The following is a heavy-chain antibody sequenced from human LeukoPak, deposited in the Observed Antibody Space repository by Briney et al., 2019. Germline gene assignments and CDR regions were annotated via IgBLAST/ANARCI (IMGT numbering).Heavy chain of an antibody. J-gene: IGHJ3*02. V-gene: IGHV3-7*01. CDR2: IKQDGSEK. CDR1: GFTFGDYA. CDR3: ARWWSRGFDI. D-gene: IGHD2-15*01. Sequence: GGSLRLSCTASGFTFGDYAMSWFRQAPGKGLEWVANIKQDGSEKYYVDSVEGRFTMSRDNADKSLYLQMNSLRAEDTAVYYCARWWSRGFDIWGQGTMVTVSS.